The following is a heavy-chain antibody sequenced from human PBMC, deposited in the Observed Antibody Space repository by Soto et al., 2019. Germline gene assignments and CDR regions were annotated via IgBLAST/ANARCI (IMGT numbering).Heavy chain of an antibody. J-gene: IGHJ4*02. CDR2: ISSTSSYI. CDR3: ARRDGDGLDY. Sequence: PGGSLRLSCAASGFTFSSYSMNWVRLAPGKGLEWVSSISSTSSYIYYADSVKGRFTISRDNAKNSLYLQMNSLRAEDRGVYYCARRDGDGLDYWGQGTLVTVSS. V-gene: IGHV3-21*01. CDR1: GFTFSSYS.